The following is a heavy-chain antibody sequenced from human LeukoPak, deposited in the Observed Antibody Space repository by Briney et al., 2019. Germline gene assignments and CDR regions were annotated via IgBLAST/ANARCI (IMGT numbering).Heavy chain of an antibody. V-gene: IGHV3-23*01. D-gene: IGHD3-22*01. CDR2: ISGSGGST. Sequence: GSLRLSCAASGFTFASYAMTLVRQAPGKGLEWFSAISGSGGSTYYADSVKGRFTISRDNYKNTLYLQMNSLRAEDTAVYYCARDSGIYDSSGYYGLSYYGMDVRGQGTTVTVSS. CDR1: GFTFASYA. J-gene: IGHJ6*02. CDR3: ARDSGIYDSSGYYGLSYYGMDV.